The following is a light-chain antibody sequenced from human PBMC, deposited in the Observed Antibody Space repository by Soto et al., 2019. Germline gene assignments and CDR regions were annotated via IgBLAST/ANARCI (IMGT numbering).Light chain of an antibody. J-gene: IGLJ2*01. CDR1: SGGIGGYNY. V-gene: IGLV2-14*01. CDR3: SSYTTSNTLL. CDR2: DVS. Sequence: QSALTQPASVSGSPGQSITISCTGTSGGIGGYNYVSLYQQHPGKAPQLMIYDVSEQPAGVSNRFSGSKSGNTASLTISGLRAEDEADYYCSSYTTSNTLLFGGGTKLTVL.